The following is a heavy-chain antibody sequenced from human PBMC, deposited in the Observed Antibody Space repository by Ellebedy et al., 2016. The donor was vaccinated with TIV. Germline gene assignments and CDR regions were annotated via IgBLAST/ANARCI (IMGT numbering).Heavy chain of an antibody. V-gene: IGHV1-24*01. J-gene: IGHJ4*02. CDR3: ATSMVVIIPSNFDY. D-gene: IGHD3-3*01. CDR1: GYTLTELS. Sequence: ASVKVSCKVSGYTLTELSMHWVRQAPGKGLEWMGSFDPEDGEAIYAQKFQGRVTMTEDTSTDTAYMELSSLRSEDTAVYYCATSMVVIIPSNFDYWGQGTLVTVSS. CDR2: FDPEDGEA.